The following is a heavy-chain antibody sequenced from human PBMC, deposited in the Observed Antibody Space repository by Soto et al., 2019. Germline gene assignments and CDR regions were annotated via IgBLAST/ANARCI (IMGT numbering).Heavy chain of an antibody. Sequence: GGSLRLSXAASGFTFSSFAMSWVRQAPGKGLEWVSAIGDNNDITSYADSVKGRLTISRDNSKNTLYLHMNSLGAEDTAVYYCAKGFVSFGYFDYWGQGTPVTVSS. D-gene: IGHD3-16*01. J-gene: IGHJ4*02. CDR2: IGDNNDIT. V-gene: IGHV3-23*01. CDR1: GFTFSSFA. CDR3: AKGFVSFGYFDY.